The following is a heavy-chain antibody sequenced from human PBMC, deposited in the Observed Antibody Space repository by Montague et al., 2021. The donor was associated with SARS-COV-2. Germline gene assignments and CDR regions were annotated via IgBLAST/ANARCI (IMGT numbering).Heavy chain of an antibody. CDR3: ARILVAAAGSPFDP. V-gene: IGHV2-70*11. D-gene: IGHD6-13*01. CDR1: GFSLSTSGMC. Sequence: PELVKPTQTLTLTCTFSGFSLSTSGMCVSWIRQPLGKALEWLARIDWDDDKYYSTSLKTRLTISKDTSKNQVVLTMTNMDPVDTATYYCARILVAAAGSPFDPWGQGTLVTVSS. CDR2: IDWDDDK. J-gene: IGHJ5*02.